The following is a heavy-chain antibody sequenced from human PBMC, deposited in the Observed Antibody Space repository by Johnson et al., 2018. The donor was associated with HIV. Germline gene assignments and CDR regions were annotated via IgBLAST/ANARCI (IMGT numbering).Heavy chain of an antibody. CDR3: ARAYTYGAFDT. CDR2: ISSSGNTI. Sequence: MLLVESGGGLVTPGGSLRLSCAASGITFSDYYMSWIRQAPGKGLEWVSYISSSGNTIYYADSVKGRVTISRDNSKSTLYLQMNSLRAEDTAVNYCARAYTYGAFDTWGQGTMVTVSS. J-gene: IGHJ3*02. V-gene: IGHV3-11*04. D-gene: IGHD5-18*01. CDR1: GITFSDYY.